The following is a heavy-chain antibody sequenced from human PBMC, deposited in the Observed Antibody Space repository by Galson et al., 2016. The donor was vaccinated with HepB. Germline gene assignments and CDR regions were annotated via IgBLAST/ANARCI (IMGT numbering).Heavy chain of an antibody. D-gene: IGHD3-22*01. CDR2: IYISGST. CDR3: ARRAYYDSSGYYYPLGY. V-gene: IGHV3-23*05. Sequence: SLRLSCAASGFTFTTSAMSWVRQAPGKGLEWVSIIYISGSTYYADSVKGRFTISRDNSKNTLYLQMNSLRAEDTAVYYCARRAYYDSSGYYYPLGYWGQGTLVTVSS. CDR1: GFTFTTSA. J-gene: IGHJ4*02.